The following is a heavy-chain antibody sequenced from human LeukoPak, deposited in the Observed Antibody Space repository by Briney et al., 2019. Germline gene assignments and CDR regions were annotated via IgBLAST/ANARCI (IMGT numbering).Heavy chain of an antibody. V-gene: IGHV1-18*01. CDR1: GYTFTSYG. CDR2: ISAYNGNT. Sequence: ASVKVSCKASGYTFTSYGISWVRQAPGQGLEWMGLISAYNGNTNYAQKLQGRVTMTTDTSTSTAYMELRSLRSDDTAVYYCARGGYDFWSGYSAIVDYWGQGTLVTVSS. CDR3: ARGGYDFWSGYSAIVDY. D-gene: IGHD3-3*01. J-gene: IGHJ4*02.